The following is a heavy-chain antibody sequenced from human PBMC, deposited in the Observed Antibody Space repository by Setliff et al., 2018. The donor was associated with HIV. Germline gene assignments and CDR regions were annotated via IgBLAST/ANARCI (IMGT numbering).Heavy chain of an antibody. J-gene: IGHJ4*02. CDR2: IYHSGNT. CDR1: GDSISSTSW. CDR3: ARDVGLSYISSWLFYFDY. D-gene: IGHD6-13*01. V-gene: IGHV4-4*02. Sequence: SETLSLTCAVSGDSISSTSWWSWVRQSPGKGLEWIGQIYHSGNTNYNPSFKNRVTISLDKSKNQFTLKLTSVTAADAAMYYCARDVGLSYISSWLFYFDYWGQGTPVTVSS.